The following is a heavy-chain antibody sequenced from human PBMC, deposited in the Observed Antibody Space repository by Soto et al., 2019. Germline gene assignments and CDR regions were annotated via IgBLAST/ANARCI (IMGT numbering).Heavy chain of an antibody. CDR2: IIPIFGTA. CDR3: ASARGTTVVTDWGY. V-gene: IGHV1-69*12. CDR1: GGTFSSYA. D-gene: IGHD4-17*01. Sequence: QVQLVQSGAEVKKPGSSVKVSCKASGGTFSSYAISWVRQAPGQGLEWMGGIIPIFGTANYAQKFQGRVTXXAXEXXSTAYMELRSLRSEDTAVYYCASARGTTVVTDWGYWGQGTLVTVSS. J-gene: IGHJ4*02.